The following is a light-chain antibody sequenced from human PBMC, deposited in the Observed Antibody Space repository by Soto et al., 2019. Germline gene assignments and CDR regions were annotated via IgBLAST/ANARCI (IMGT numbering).Light chain of an antibody. CDR3: QQYNNWPPTWT. Sequence: EIVMTQSPATLSVSPGERATLSCRASQSVSSNLAWYQQKPGQAPRLLIYGASTRATGIPARFSGSGYGTEFTLTISSLRSEDFAVYYCQQYNNWPPTWTFGQGTKVEIK. CDR1: QSVSSN. CDR2: GAS. V-gene: IGKV3-15*01. J-gene: IGKJ1*01.